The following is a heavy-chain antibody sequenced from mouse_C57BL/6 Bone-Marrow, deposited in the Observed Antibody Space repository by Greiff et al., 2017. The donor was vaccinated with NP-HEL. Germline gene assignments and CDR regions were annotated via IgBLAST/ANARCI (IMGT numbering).Heavy chain of an antibody. J-gene: IGHJ4*01. V-gene: IGHV3-6*01. CDR1: GYSITSGYY. D-gene: IGHD1-1*01. Sequence: VQLQQSGPGLVKPSQSLSLTCSVTGYSITSGYYWNWIRQFPGNKLEWMGYISYDGSNNYNPSLKNRISLTRDTSKNQFFLKLNSVTTEDTATYYCARILITTVVAEADAMDYWGQGTSVTVSS. CDR3: ARILITTVVAEADAMDY. CDR2: ISYDGSN.